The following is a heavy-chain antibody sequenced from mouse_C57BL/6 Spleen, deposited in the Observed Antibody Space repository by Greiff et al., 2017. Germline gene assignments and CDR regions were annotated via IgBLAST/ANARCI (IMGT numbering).Heavy chain of an antibody. CDR2: INPYNGGT. CDR1: GYTFTDYY. D-gene: IGHD1-1*01. V-gene: IGHV1-19*01. Sequence: EVMLVESGPVLVKPGASVKMSCKASGYTFTDYYMNWVKQSHGKSLEWIGVINPYNGGTSYNQKFKGKATLTVDKSSSTAYMELNSLTSEDSAVYYCARPITTVVAHFDYWGQGTTLTVSS. CDR3: ARPITTVVAHFDY. J-gene: IGHJ2*01.